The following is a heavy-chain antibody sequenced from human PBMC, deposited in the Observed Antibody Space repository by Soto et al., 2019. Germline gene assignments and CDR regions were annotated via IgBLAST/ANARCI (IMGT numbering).Heavy chain of an antibody. D-gene: IGHD3-16*01. CDR1: GYKLGSAW. Sequence: PGESLKISCEGAGYKLGSAWIGWVRRKPGKGLEWLGIIKPGTSDIRYSPSFRGQVTISADEAANTAFLQWSSLKTSDTAIYYCARQISCVCDSCGQGTLVTVSS. J-gene: IGHJ4*02. CDR2: IKPGTSDI. CDR3: ARQISCVCDS. V-gene: IGHV5-51*01.